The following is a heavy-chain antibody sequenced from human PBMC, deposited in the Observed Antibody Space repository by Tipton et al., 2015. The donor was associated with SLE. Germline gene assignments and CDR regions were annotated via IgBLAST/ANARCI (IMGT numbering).Heavy chain of an antibody. V-gene: IGHV3-23*01. D-gene: IGHD2-2*02. CDR3: AKDGCSSTSCYTDY. CDR1: GFTFSSYA. Sequence: SLRLSCAASGFTFSSYAMSWVRQAPGKGLEWVSAISGSGGSTYYADSVKGRLTISRDNSKNTLYLQMNSLRAEDTAVYYCAKDGCSSTSCYTDYWGQGTLVTVSS. J-gene: IGHJ4*02. CDR2: ISGSGGST.